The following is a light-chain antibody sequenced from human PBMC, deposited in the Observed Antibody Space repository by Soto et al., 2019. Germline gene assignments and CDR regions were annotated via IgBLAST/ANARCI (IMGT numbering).Light chain of an antibody. J-gene: IGLJ2*01. CDR2: EDN. V-gene: IGLV6-57*04. CDR1: SGSIASNY. CDR3: QSYDSVVV. Sequence: NFMLTQPHSASESPGKTVTISCTRSSGSIASNYVQWYQQRPGSAPTPVIYEDNQRPSGVPARFSGSIDSSSNSASLTISGLKTEDEADYYCQSYDSVVVFGGGTKVTVL.